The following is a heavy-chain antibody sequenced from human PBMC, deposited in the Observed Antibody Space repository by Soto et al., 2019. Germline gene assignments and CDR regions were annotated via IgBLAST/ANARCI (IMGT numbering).Heavy chain of an antibody. CDR1: GFTFSSNW. CDR2: IKQDGSEK. V-gene: IGHV3-7*01. J-gene: IGHJ4*02. D-gene: IGHD2-15*01. Sequence: VQLVESGGGLVQPGGSLRLSCAASGFTFSSNWMNWVRQAPGKGLEWVANIKQDGSEKYYVDSVKGRFTISRDNAKNSLYLQMNSLRAEDTAVYYCARDLGYCSGGTCYSVLDYWGQGTLVTVSS. CDR3: ARDLGYCSGGTCYSVLDY.